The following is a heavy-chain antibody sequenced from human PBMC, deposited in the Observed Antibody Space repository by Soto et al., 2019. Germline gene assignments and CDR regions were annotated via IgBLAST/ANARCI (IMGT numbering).Heavy chain of an antibody. V-gene: IGHV3-23*01. D-gene: IGHD1-26*01. Sequence: EVQVLESGGGLVKPGGSLRLSCAASGFKFSDYAMAWVRQAPGKGLERVASISGSGKSTFYAGSVMGRFTISRDDSANTVSLQMDTLRAEDKAVCYCVQDAGLVRSRGLDNWGQGTLVTVSS. CDR3: VQDAGLVRSRGLDN. CDR1: GFKFSDYA. CDR2: ISGSGKST. J-gene: IGHJ4*02.